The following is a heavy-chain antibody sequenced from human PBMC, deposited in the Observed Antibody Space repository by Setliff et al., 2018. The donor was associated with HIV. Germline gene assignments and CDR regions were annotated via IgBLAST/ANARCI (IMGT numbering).Heavy chain of an antibody. J-gene: IGHJ4*02. CDR2: IRSDGSST. V-gene: IGHV3-74*01. CDR3: ARDMWNRRMFYFDS. D-gene: IGHD1-1*01. CDR1: RFTFSSYW. Sequence: PGGSLRLSCAASRFTFSSYWMHWVRQAPGKGLVWVSRIRSDGSSTTYADSVKGRFTISRDNSKNRLYLQMNGLRVEDTAVYYCARDMWNRRMFYFDSWGQGTLVTVSS.